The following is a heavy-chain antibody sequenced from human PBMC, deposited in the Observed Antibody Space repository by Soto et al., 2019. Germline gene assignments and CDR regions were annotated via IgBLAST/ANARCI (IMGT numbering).Heavy chain of an antibody. Sequence: ASAKVSCKASGYTFTSYDINWVRQATGQGLEWMGWMNPNSGNTGYAQKFQGRVTMTRNTSISTAYMELSSLRSEDTAVYYCARGLTFGELYAFDIWGQGTMVTVSS. CDR2: MNPNSGNT. CDR1: GYTFTSYD. V-gene: IGHV1-8*02. J-gene: IGHJ3*02. D-gene: IGHD3-10*01. CDR3: ARGLTFGELYAFDI.